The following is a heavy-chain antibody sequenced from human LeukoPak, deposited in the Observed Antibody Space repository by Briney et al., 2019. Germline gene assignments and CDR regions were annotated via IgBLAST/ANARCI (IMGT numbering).Heavy chain of an antibody. V-gene: IGHV3-7*03. D-gene: IGHD3-10*01. CDR1: GFSFSDYW. CDR2: MKEDGSEK. Sequence: GGSLRLSCAASGFSFSDYWMNWVRQAPGKGLEWVANMKEDGSEKYCVDCVKGRFTISRDNAKNSLYLQMNSLRAEDTAVYYCARGPNYGSRSDFFDFWGQGALVTVSS. CDR3: ARGPNYGSRSDFFDF. J-gene: IGHJ4*02.